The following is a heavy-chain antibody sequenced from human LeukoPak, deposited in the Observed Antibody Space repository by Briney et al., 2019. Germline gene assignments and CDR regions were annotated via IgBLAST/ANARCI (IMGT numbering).Heavy chain of an antibody. J-gene: IGHJ4*02. CDR3: AKSDYYDSSGHQGFFDY. Sequence: GGSLRLSCAASGFTFSSYSMHWVRQAPGKGLEWVAVISYDGSNKYYADSVKGRFTISRDNSKNTLYLQMNSLRAEDTAVYYCAKSDYYDSSGHQGFFDYWGQGTLVTVSS. D-gene: IGHD3-22*01. CDR2: ISYDGSNK. V-gene: IGHV3-30*18. CDR1: GFTFSSYS.